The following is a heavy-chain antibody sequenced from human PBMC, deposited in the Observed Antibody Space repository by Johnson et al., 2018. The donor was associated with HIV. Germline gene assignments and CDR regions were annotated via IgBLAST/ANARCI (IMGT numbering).Heavy chain of an antibody. CDR2: IYSGGST. Sequence: VQLVESGGGLVQPGGSLRLSCADSGFTVSSNYMSWVRQAPGKGLEWVSVIYSGGSTYYADSVKGRFTISRDNSKNTLYLQMNSLRAEDTAVYYCASRYTVDAFDIWGQGTMVTVSS. D-gene: IGHD1-1*01. J-gene: IGHJ3*02. CDR1: GFTVSSNY. V-gene: IGHV3-66*01. CDR3: ASRYTVDAFDI.